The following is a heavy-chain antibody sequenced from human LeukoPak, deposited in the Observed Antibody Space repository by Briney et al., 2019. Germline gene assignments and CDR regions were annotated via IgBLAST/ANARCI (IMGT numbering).Heavy chain of an antibody. CDR2: IKQGGSEK. J-gene: IGHJ4*02. CDR3: ARGEGFGY. Sequence: GGPLRLSCAASEFTFSSFCMNWVRQAPGKGLEWVASIKQGGSEKYYVDSVRGRFTISRDNAKNSLYLQMNNLRAEDTAVYYCARGEGFGYWGQGSLVTVSS. D-gene: IGHD3-10*01. V-gene: IGHV3-7*01. CDR1: EFTFSSFC.